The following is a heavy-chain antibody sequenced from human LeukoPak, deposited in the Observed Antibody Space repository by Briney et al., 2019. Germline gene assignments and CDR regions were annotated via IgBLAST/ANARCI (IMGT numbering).Heavy chain of an antibody. CDR1: GGSISSYY. CDR3: ARGVNYDFWSGYLGFDP. D-gene: IGHD3-3*01. V-gene: IGHV4-59*01. Sequence: SETLSLTCTVSGGSISSYYWSWIRQPPGKGLEWIGCIYYSGSTNYNPSLKSRVTISVDTSKNQFSLKLSSVTAADTAVYYCARGVNYDFWSGYLGFDPWGQGTLVTVSS. CDR2: IYYSGST. J-gene: IGHJ5*02.